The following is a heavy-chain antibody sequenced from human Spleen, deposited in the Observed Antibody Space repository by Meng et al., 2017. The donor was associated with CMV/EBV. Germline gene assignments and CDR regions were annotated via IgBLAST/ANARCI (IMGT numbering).Heavy chain of an antibody. Sequence: GESLKISCAASGFTFSRYWMSWVRQAPGKGLEWVANINEDGSEKYYVDSVKGRFTISRDNAKNSLYLQMNSLRAEDTAVYYCASYCSSTSCYLLRTFDYWGQGTTVTVSS. CDR2: INEDGSEK. D-gene: IGHD2-2*01. J-gene: IGHJ4*03. V-gene: IGHV3-7*01. CDR1: GFTFSRYW. CDR3: ASYCSSTSCYLLRTFDY.